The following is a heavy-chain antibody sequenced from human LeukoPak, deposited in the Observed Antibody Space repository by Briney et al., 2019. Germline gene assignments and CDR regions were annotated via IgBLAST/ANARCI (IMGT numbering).Heavy chain of an antibody. CDR1: GFTLRSYS. CDR2: ISSSGNTM. D-gene: IGHD4-17*01. J-gene: IGHJ4*02. V-gene: IGHV3-48*01. Sequence: PGGSLRLSCAASGFTLRSYSMNWVRQAPGKGLEWISYISSSGNTMYYAASVKGRFTISRDNSKNTLYLQMNSLRAEDTAVYYCAKVGGDYGKFDYWGQGTLVTVSS. CDR3: AKVGGDYGKFDY.